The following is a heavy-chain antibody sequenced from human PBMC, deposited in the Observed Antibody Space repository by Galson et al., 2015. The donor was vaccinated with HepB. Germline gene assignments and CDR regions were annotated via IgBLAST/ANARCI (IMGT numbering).Heavy chain of an antibody. CDR1: GSSFSSYG. J-gene: IGHJ6*02. CDR3: ARAGTGLYGMDV. V-gene: IGHV3-33*01. D-gene: IGHD3-10*01. CDR2: IWYDGSNK. Sequence: SLRLSCAASGSSFSSYGMHWVRQAPGKGLEWVAVIWYDGSNKDYADSVKGRFAISRDNSKNTLYLQMNSLRAEDTAVYYCARAGTGLYGMDVWGQGTTVTVSS.